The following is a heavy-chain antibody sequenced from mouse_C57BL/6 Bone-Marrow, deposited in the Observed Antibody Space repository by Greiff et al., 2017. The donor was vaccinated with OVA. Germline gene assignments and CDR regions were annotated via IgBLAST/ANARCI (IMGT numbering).Heavy chain of an antibody. Sequence: VQLQQSGPGLVQPSQSLSITCTVSGFSLTSYGVHWVRQSPGKGLEWLGVIWRGGSTDYNAAFMSRLSITKDNSKSQVFFKMNSLQADDTAIYYCAKSGGGSSYYWYFDVWGTGTTVTVSS. CDR2: IWRGGST. D-gene: IGHD1-1*01. V-gene: IGHV2-5*01. CDR1: GFSLTSYG. CDR3: AKSGGGSSYYWYFDV. J-gene: IGHJ1*03.